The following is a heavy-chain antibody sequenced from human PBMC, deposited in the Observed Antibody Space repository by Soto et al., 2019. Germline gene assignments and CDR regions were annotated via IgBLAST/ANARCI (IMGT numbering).Heavy chain of an antibody. CDR3: ARDGYGDPYFYYGLDV. J-gene: IGHJ6*02. D-gene: IGHD4-17*01. CDR1: GFAFGFYE. CDR2: IKTSGDTK. V-gene: IGHV3-48*03. Sequence: VGSLRLSCAASGFAFGFYEMTWVRQAPGKGLEWVSYIKTSGDTKYYADSVKGRFTISRDNARNSLYLQMNSLRAEDAAVYYCARDGYGDPYFYYGLDVWGQGTTVTVPS.